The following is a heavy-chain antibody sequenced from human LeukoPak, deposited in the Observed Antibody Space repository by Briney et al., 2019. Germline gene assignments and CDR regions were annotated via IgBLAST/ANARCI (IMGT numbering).Heavy chain of an antibody. CDR1: GFTFSNAW. D-gene: IGHD2-15*01. CDR2: IKSKTDGGTT. Sequence: GGSLRLSCAASGFTFSNAWMSWVHQAPGKGLEWVGRIKSKTDGGTTDYAAHVKGRFTISRDDSRNTLYLQMNSLKTEDTAVYYCTTDRAMGSSCWGQGTLVTVSS. CDR3: TTDRAMGSSC. V-gene: IGHV3-15*01. J-gene: IGHJ4*02.